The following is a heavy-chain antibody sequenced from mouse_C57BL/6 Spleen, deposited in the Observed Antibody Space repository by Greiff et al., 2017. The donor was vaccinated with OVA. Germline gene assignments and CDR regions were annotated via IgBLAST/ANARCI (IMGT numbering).Heavy chain of an antibody. CDR3: ARDGGIVAGYFDV. D-gene: IGHD1-1*01. CDR2: ISDGGSYN. Sequence: EVQLQESGGGLVKPGGSLKLSCAASGFTFSSYAMSWVRQPPEKRLEWVATISDGGSYNYYPDTVTGRFTISRDNAKNNLYLQMSHLKSEDTAMYSCARDGGIVAGYFDVWGTGTTVTVSS. J-gene: IGHJ1*03. CDR1: GFTFSSYA. V-gene: IGHV5-4*01.